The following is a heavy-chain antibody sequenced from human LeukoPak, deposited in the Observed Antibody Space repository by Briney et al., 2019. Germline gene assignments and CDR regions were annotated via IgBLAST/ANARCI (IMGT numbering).Heavy chain of an antibody. CDR3: ASRQNYYDSSGYDAFDI. V-gene: IGHV4-30-2*01. Sequence: SETLSLTCAVSGGSISSGGYSRSWIRQPPGKGLEWIGYIYHSGSTYYNPSLKSRVTISVDRSKNQFSLKLSSVTAADTAVYYCASRQNYYDSSGYDAFDIWGQGTMVTVSS. J-gene: IGHJ3*02. CDR1: GGSISSGGYS. CDR2: IYHSGST. D-gene: IGHD3-22*01.